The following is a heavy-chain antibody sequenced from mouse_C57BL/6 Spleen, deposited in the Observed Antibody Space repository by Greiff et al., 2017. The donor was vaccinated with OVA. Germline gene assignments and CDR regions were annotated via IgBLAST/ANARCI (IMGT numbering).Heavy chain of an antibody. V-gene: IGHV1-54*01. J-gene: IGHJ2*01. CDR2: INPGSGGT. CDR3: ARGTGLRPLFDY. Sequence: QVHVKQSGAELVRPGTSVKVSCKASGYAFTNYLIEWVKQRPGQGLEWIGVINPGSGGTNYNEKFKGKATLTADKSSSTAYMQLSSLTSEDSAVYFCARGTGLRPLFDYWGQGTTLTVSS. CDR1: GYAFTNYL. D-gene: IGHD2-4*01.